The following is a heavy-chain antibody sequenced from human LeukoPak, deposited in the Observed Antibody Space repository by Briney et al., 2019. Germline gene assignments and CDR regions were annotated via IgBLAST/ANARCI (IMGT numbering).Heavy chain of an antibody. Sequence: GGSLRLSCAASGLTVSGNYVSWVRQAPGKGLESVSTIYDTGETWHADSVKGRFTVSRDDSKNTIYFQMNDLRAEDTAIYYCARRGGYSGHDFGGGIEGYFDYWGQGTVVTVSS. V-gene: IGHV3-53*01. CDR1: GLTVSGNY. J-gene: IGHJ4*02. CDR2: IYDTGET. CDR3: ARRGGYSGHDFGGGIEGYFDY. D-gene: IGHD5-12*01.